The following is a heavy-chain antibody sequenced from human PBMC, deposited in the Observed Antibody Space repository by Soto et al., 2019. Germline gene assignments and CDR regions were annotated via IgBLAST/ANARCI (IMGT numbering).Heavy chain of an antibody. CDR1: GGSISSYY. Sequence: QVQLQESVLGLVKPSETLSLTCTVSGGSISSYYWSWIRQPPGKGLEWIGYIYYSGSTNYNPSLKSRVTISVDTSKNQFSLKLSSVTAADTAVYYCAREGLTGTIGLYYYYGMDVWGQGTTVTVSS. CDR2: IYYSGST. D-gene: IGHD1-7*01. J-gene: IGHJ6*02. V-gene: IGHV4-59*01. CDR3: AREGLTGTIGLYYYYGMDV.